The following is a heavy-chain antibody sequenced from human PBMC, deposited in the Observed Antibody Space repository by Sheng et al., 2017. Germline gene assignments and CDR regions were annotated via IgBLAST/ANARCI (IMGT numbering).Heavy chain of an antibody. J-gene: IGHJ4*03. CDR1: GYTFSSYG. D-gene: IGHD3-9*01. Sequence: QVQLEQSGSEVKKPGASVKVSCKASGYTFSSYGVTWVRQAPGQGLEWMGWISGYNGETEYAQEVQDRISLTTDTSTNTAYMELRSLRSDDTAVYFCARDVLNYDFLAGYQRAPDYWGRRTVSPSL. CDR3: ARDVLNYDFLAGYQRAPDY. V-gene: IGHV1-18*01. CDR2: ISGYNGET.